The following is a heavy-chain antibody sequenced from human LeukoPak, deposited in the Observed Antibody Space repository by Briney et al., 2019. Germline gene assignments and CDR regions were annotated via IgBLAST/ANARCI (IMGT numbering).Heavy chain of an antibody. CDR3: ARGIRYYDILTGHVKGHDNSYYYYMDV. D-gene: IGHD3-9*01. Sequence: GASVKVSCKASGGTLNSYAISWVRQAPGQGLEWMGGNIPMFETANYAQKFQGRVTIPADEFTTTVYMELSSLRSEHTAVYYCARGIRYYDILTGHVKGHDNSYYYYMDVWGQGTAVTISS. V-gene: IGHV1-69*13. CDR2: NIPMFETA. J-gene: IGHJ6*03. CDR1: GGTLNSYA.